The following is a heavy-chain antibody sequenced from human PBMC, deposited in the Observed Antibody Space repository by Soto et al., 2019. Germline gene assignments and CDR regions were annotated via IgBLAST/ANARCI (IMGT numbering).Heavy chain of an antibody. V-gene: IGHV4-39*01. D-gene: IGHD3-3*02. Sequence: QLQVQESGPGLVKPSETLSLTCTVSGSSINSSGYYWGWIRQPPEKGLEWIGSMFYGVSTYYNPSLKSRVTVSVDTSKNQFSLNLRSVTAADTAVYYCARLPSRHLVDYWGQGTLVTVSS. CDR3: ARLPSRHLVDY. CDR2: MFYGVST. J-gene: IGHJ4*02. CDR1: GSSINSSGYY.